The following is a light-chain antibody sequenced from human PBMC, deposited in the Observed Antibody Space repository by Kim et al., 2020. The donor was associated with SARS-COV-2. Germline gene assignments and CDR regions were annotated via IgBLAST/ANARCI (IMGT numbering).Light chain of an antibody. J-gene: IGLJ1*01. CDR3: QAWDSSTEV. V-gene: IGLV3-1*01. Sequence: SEPPGQTASITCSGDKLGDKYACWYQQKPGQSPVLVIYQDSKRPSGIPERFSGSNSGNTATLTISGTQAMDEADYYCQAWDSSTEVFGTGTKVTVL. CDR2: QDS. CDR1: KLGDKY.